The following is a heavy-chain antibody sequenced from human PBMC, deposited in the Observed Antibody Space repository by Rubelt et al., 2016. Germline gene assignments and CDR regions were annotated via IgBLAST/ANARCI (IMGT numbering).Heavy chain of an antibody. V-gene: IGHV1-3*01. CDR2: IDAGNGDT. D-gene: IGHD4-17*01. J-gene: IGHJ4*02. CDR3: ARANHGDYEDY. Sequence: QVQLVQSGAEVKKPGASVKVSCKASGYTFTRYAMHLVRQAPGQRLEWLGWIDAGNGDTKYSQKLKDRVSITRDASANTAYMELSSLRAEDTAVDYCARANHGDYEDYWGQGTLVTVSS. CDR1: GYTFTRYA.